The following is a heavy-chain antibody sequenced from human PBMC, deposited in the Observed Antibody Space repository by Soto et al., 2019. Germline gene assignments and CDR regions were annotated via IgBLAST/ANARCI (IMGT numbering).Heavy chain of an antibody. CDR1: ECTFSSFV. V-gene: IGHV1-69*01. D-gene: IGHD5-18*01. CDR3: ARALGYSYGLYFDY. Sequence: QVQLVQSGAEVKKPGSSVNVSCKASECTFSSFVISWVRQAPGQGPEWMGESSPVSDTPNYAQKFQCRVTIPADESTSTAYMELRCLRPEDTAVYYCARALGYSYGLYFDYWGQGTLVTVSS. J-gene: IGHJ4*02. CDR2: SSPVSDTP.